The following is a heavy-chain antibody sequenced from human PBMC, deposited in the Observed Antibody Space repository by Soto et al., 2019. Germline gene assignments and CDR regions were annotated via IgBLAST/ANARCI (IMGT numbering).Heavy chain of an antibody. Sequence: SLRLSCAASGFTFSSYSMNWVRQAPGKGLEWVSSISSSSSYIYYADSVKGRFTISRDNAKNSLYLQMNSLRAEDTAVYYCARDGRVAAAGTLGMDVWGQGTTVTVSS. CDR3: ARDGRVAAAGTLGMDV. V-gene: IGHV3-21*01. J-gene: IGHJ6*02. CDR2: ISSSSSYI. CDR1: GFTFSSYS. D-gene: IGHD6-13*01.